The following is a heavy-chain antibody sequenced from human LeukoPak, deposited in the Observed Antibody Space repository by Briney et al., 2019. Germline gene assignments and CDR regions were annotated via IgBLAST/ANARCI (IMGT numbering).Heavy chain of an antibody. CDR2: IYYSGST. CDR3: AREVGYCSGGSCYSYFDY. J-gene: IGHJ4*02. Sequence: KPSETVSLTCSVSGGSISSYYWSWIRQPPGKGLEWIGYIYYSGSTNYNASLTNRVTISVDTSKNQFSLKLSSVTAADTAVYYCAREVGYCSGGSCYSYFDYWGQGTLVTVSS. V-gene: IGHV4-59*01. D-gene: IGHD2-15*01. CDR1: GGSISSYY.